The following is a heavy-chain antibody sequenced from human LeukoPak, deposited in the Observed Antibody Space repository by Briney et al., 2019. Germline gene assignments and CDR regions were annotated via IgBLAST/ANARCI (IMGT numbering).Heavy chain of an antibody. Sequence: GGSLRLSCAASGFTASSNYMSWVRQAPGKGLEWVSVIYSGGSTYYADSVKGRFTISRDNSKNTLYLQMNSLRAEDTAVYYCARGSSGYRTKFDYWGQGTLVTVSS. CDR2: IYSGGST. D-gene: IGHD3-22*01. CDR1: GFTASSNY. CDR3: ARGSSGYRTKFDY. J-gene: IGHJ4*02. V-gene: IGHV3-66*01.